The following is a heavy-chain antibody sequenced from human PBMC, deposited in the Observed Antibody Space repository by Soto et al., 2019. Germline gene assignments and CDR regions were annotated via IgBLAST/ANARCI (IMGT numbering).Heavy chain of an antibody. V-gene: IGHV4-59*08. CDR2: IYYSGST. CDR1: GGSISPYY. J-gene: IGHJ4*02. Sequence: QVQLQESGPGLVKPSETLSLICTVSGGSISPYYWSWIRQPPGKGLEWIGYIYYSGSTNYNPSLRSRVTISIDTSKNQFSLRLTSVTAADTAIYYCARLGLRTLASHFDYWGQGALITVSS. D-gene: IGHD2-21*01. CDR3: ARLGLRTLASHFDY.